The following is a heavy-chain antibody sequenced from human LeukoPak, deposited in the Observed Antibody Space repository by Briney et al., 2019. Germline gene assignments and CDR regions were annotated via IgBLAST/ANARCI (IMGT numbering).Heavy chain of an antibody. V-gene: IGHV4-38-2*02. Sequence: SETLSLTCTVSGYSISSGYYWGWIRQPPGKGLEWIGSIYHSGSTYYNPSLKSRVTISVDTSKNQFSLKLSSVTAADTAVYYCAREVRDYYDSSGYYRVFDYWGQGTLVTVSS. CDR2: IYHSGST. D-gene: IGHD3-22*01. CDR3: AREVRDYYDSSGYYRVFDY. J-gene: IGHJ4*02. CDR1: GYSISSGYY.